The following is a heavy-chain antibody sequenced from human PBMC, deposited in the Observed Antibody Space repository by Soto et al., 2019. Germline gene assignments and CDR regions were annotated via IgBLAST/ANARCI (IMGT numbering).Heavy chain of an antibody. J-gene: IGHJ5*02. CDR2: IFYSGRSGST. Sequence: SETLSLTCSVSGGSINSYYWSWIRQPPGKGLEWIGYIFYSGRSGSTNYNPSLKSRVTISVDTSKNQFSLKVSSVTAADAAVYYCAKTALGWLDPWGQGTLVTVSS. V-gene: IGHV4-59*01. D-gene: IGHD2-21*02. CDR1: GGSINSYY. CDR3: AKTALGWLDP.